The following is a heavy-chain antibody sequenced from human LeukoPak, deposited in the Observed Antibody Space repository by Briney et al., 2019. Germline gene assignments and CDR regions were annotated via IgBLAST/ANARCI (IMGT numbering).Heavy chain of an antibody. CDR3: ARRAGAYSHPYDY. Sequence: GGSLRLSCAASEFTVRSYHMSWVRQAPGKGLEWVSFIYSDNTHYSDSVKGRFTISRDNSKNTLYLQMNSLRAEDTAVYYCARRAGAYSHPYDYWGQGTLVTVSS. V-gene: IGHV3-53*01. CDR2: IYSDNT. CDR1: EFTVRSYH. D-gene: IGHD4/OR15-4a*01. J-gene: IGHJ4*02.